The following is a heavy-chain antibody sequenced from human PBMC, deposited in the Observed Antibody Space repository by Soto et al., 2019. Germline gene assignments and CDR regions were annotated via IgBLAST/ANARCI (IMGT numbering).Heavy chain of an antibody. CDR3: ASTSYGYTFYDY. D-gene: IGHD5-18*01. V-gene: IGHV4-30-4*01. CDR1: GGSISSGDYY. CDR2: IYYSGST. Sequence: QVQLQESGPGLVKPSQTLSLTCTVSGGSISSGDYYWSWIRQPPGTGLEWIGYIYYSGSTYYNPPLKSRVTISVDTSKNQFALKLSSVTAADTAVYYCASTSYGYTFYDYWGQGTLVTVSS. J-gene: IGHJ4*02.